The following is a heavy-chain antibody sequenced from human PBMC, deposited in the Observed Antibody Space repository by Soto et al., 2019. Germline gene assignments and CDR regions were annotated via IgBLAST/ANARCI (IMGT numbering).Heavy chain of an antibody. J-gene: IGHJ4*02. CDR3: ATTDYSGGFDY. Sequence: PSETLSLTCAVSGGSISSGGYSWSWIRQPPGKGLEWIGYIYHSGSTYYNPSLKSRVTIPVDRSKNQFSLKLSSVTAADTAVYYCATTDYSGGFDYWGQGTLVTVSS. CDR1: GGSISSGGYS. CDR2: IYHSGST. D-gene: IGHD4-4*01. V-gene: IGHV4-30-2*01.